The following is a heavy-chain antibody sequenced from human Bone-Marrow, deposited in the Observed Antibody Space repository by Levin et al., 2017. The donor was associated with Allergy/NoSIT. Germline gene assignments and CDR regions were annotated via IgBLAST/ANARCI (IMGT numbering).Heavy chain of an antibody. Sequence: HPGGSLRLSCAASGFPFRSYAMHWVREAPGKGLEWLAFISYDGSIKKYIDSVKGRFTISRDNSRNTLYLQMSGLRVEDTALYYCAREYDLLTGIDYWGQGTLVTVSS. CDR2: ISYDGSIK. CDR3: AREYDLLTGIDY. V-gene: IGHV3-30-3*01. CDR1: GFPFRSYA. J-gene: IGHJ4*02. D-gene: IGHD3-9*01.